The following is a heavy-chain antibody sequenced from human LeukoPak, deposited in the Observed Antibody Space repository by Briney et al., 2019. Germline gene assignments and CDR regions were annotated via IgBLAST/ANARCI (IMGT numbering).Heavy chain of an antibody. D-gene: IGHD3-10*01. Sequence: SETLSLTRAVYGGSFSGYYWSWIRQPPGKGLEWIGEINHSGSTNYNPSLKSRVTISVDTSKNQFSLKLSSVTAADTAVYYCARGSITMVRGVKSPHFDYWGQGTLVTVSS. J-gene: IGHJ4*02. CDR2: INHSGST. CDR1: GGSFSGYY. V-gene: IGHV4-34*01. CDR3: ARGSITMVRGVKSPHFDY.